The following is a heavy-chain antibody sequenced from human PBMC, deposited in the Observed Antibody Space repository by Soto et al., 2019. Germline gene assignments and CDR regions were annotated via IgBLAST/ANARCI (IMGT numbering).Heavy chain of an antibody. CDR3: ARQMGVLMVYAAQGMDV. CDR1: GYSFTSYW. D-gene: IGHD2-8*01. Sequence: GESLKISWXGSGYSFTSYWISWVRQMPGKGLEWMGRIDPSDSYTNYSPSFQGHVTISADKSISTAYLQWSSLKASDTAMYYCARQMGVLMVYAAQGMDVWGQGTTVTVSS. V-gene: IGHV5-10-1*01. J-gene: IGHJ6*02. CDR2: IDPSDSYT.